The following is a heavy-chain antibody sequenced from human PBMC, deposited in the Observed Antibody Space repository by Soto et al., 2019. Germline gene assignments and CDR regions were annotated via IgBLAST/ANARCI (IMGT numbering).Heavy chain of an antibody. CDR3: GREERISAPVGIWFHP. V-gene: IGHV4-59*01. Sequence: PSETLSLTCNVSGGSIENFYWSWIRQAPGKGLEWVGYVYHNGRTSYNPSLKSRVSISVDKPKNQFSLNVSSVTAADTAAYYCGREERISAPVGIWFHPWGQGTLVTVSS. CDR1: GGSIENFY. D-gene: IGHD6-13*01. J-gene: IGHJ5*02. CDR2: VYHNGRT.